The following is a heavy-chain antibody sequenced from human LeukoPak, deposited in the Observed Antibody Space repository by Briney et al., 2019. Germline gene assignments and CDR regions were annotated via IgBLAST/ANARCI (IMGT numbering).Heavy chain of an antibody. D-gene: IGHD2/OR15-2a*01. CDR2: ISSSGSTI. J-gene: IGHJ6*04. CDR3: ARDFLVDV. Sequence: GGSLRLSCVASGFTFSSYEMNWVRQAPGKGLEWLSYISSSGSTIYYADSVRGRFTISRGNAKRSLYLQMNSLRAEDTAVYYCARDFLVDVWGKGTTVTVSS. CDR1: GFTFSSYE. V-gene: IGHV3-48*03.